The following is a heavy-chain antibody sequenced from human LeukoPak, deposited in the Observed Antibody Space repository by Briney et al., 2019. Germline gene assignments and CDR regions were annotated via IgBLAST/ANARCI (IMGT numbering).Heavy chain of an antibody. CDR1: GGSLSGYY. CDR2: INHSGST. V-gene: IGHV4-34*01. Sequence: SETLSLTCAVYGGSLSGYYWSWIRQPPGKGLEWIGEINHSGSTNYNPSLKSRVTISVDTSKNQFSLKLSSVTAADTAVYYCARLTGRKYYGSGSYLPFDYWGQGTLVTVSS. CDR3: ARLTGRKYYGSGSYLPFDY. D-gene: IGHD3-10*01. J-gene: IGHJ4*02.